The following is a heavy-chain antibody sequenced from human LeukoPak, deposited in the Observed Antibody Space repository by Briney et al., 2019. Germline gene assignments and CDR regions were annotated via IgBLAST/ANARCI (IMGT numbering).Heavy chain of an antibody. Sequence: GGSLRLSCAASGFTFNKYGMHWVRQAPDKGPEWVAVIWHDGRNKYYADSVKGRFTASRDNSKNTLYLQMNSLRADDTAIYFCGRELGYYFDYWGQGTLVTVSS. CDR1: GFTFNKYG. V-gene: IGHV3-33*01. D-gene: IGHD3-16*01. CDR2: IWHDGRNK. J-gene: IGHJ4*02. CDR3: GRELGYYFDY.